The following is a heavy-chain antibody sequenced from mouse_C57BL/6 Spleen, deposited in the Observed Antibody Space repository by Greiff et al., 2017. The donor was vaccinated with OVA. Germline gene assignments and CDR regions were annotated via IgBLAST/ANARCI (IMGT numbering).Heavy chain of an antibody. J-gene: IGHJ4*01. CDR3: ARWPYYGSSLPYAMDY. V-gene: IGHV1-82*01. Sequence: QVQLQQSGPELVKPGDSVKISCKASGYAFSSSWMNWVKQRPGKGLEWIGRIYPGDGDTNYNGKFKGKATLTADKSSSTAYMQLSSLTSEDSAVYFCARWPYYGSSLPYAMDYWGQGTSVTVSS. D-gene: IGHD1-1*01. CDR1: GYAFSSSW. CDR2: IYPGDGDT.